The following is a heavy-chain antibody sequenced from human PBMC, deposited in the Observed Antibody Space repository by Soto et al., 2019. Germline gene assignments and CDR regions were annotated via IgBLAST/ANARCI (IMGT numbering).Heavy chain of an antibody. V-gene: IGHV1-69*17. Sequence: QVPLVQSGAEVKRPGSSVKVSCESSGDTFNSYVISWVRQAPGQGLEWMGGIIPIIGVTHYVQKFQGRVTISALSSTGTAYMELTNLGFEDTALYYCARESLGAKGADHWGQGTLVTVSS. D-gene: IGHD3-16*01. J-gene: IGHJ4*02. CDR3: ARESLGAKGADH. CDR1: GDTFNSYV. CDR2: IIPIIGVT.